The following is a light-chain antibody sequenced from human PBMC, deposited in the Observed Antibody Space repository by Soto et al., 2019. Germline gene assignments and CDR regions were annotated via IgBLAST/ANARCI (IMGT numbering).Light chain of an antibody. CDR2: DAS. CDR3: QKRSNWPPFT. Sequence: EIVLTQSPATLSLSPGERATLSCRASQSVGSSLAWYQQTPGQAPRLLIYDASNRATGIPARFSGSGSGTDFTLTISRLEPEDFAVYYCQKRSNWPPFTFGQGTKLEIK. V-gene: IGKV3-11*01. CDR1: QSVGSS. J-gene: IGKJ2*01.